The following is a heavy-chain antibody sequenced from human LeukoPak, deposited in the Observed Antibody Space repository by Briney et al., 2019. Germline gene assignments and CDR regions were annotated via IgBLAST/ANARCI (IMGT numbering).Heavy chain of an antibody. D-gene: IGHD5-18*01. CDR3: AKDGTWIQLWFYY. Sequence: GGSLRLSCAASGFTFSSYAMSWVRQAPGKGLEWVSAISGGGGNTYYADSVKGRFTISRDNSKNTLYLQMNSLRAEDTALYYCAKDGTWIQLWFYYWGQGTLVTVSS. CDR1: GFTFSSYA. J-gene: IGHJ4*02. CDR2: ISGGGGNT. V-gene: IGHV3-23*01.